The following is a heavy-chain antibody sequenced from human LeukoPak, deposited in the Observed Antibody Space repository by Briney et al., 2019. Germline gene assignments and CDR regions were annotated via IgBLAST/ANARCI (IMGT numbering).Heavy chain of an antibody. Sequence: ASVKVSCKASGYRFTSYGISWVRQAPGRGLEWMRWISAYNGNTNYAQKLQGRVTMTTDTSTSTAYMELRSLRSDDTAVYYCARGGDGDILTGLVFDYWGQGTLVTVSS. D-gene: IGHD3-9*01. CDR3: ARGGDGDILTGLVFDY. CDR1: GYRFTSYG. V-gene: IGHV1-18*01. J-gene: IGHJ4*02. CDR2: ISAYNGNT.